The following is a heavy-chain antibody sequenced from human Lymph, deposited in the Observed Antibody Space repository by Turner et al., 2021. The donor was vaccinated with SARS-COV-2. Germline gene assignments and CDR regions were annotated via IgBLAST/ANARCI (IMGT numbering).Heavy chain of an antibody. CDR1: GFPFSTYA. CDR3: ARPKSGSYWSHFDY. D-gene: IGHD1-26*01. V-gene: IGHV3-30-3*01. Sequence: QVQLVESGGGVVQPGRSLSLSCAASGFPFSTYAMYWVRQAPGKGLEWVAVISYDGSNKYYADSVKGRFTISRDNSKNTLFLQVNSLRAEDTAVYYCARPKSGSYWSHFDYWGQGTLVTVSS. CDR2: ISYDGSNK. J-gene: IGHJ4*02.